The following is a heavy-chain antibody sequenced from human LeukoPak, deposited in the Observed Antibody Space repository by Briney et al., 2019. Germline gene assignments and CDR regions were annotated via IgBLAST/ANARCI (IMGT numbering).Heavy chain of an antibody. J-gene: IGHJ4*02. CDR1: GFTFSSYA. V-gene: IGHV3-30*04. D-gene: IGHD4-17*01. CDR2: ISYDGSNK. Sequence: GGSLRLPCAASGFTFSSYAMHWVRQAPGKGLEWVAVISYDGSNKYYADSVKGRFTISRDNSKNTLYLQMNSLRAEDTAVYYCARDGTSTTVTTGTYFDYWGQGTLVTVSS. CDR3: ARDGTSTTVTTGTYFDY.